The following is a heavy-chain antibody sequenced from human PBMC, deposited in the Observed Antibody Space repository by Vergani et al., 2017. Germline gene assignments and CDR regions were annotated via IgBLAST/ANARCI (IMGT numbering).Heavy chain of an antibody. D-gene: IGHD3-9*01. J-gene: IGHJ4*02. V-gene: IGHV3-23*01. CDR1: GFTFSSYA. CDR2: ISGSGGST. CDR3: ARRAGIFYDIFSGTQYFFDF. Sequence: EVQLLESGGGLVQPGGSLRLSCAASGFTFSSYAMSWVRQAPGKGLEWVSAISGSGGSTYYADSVKGRFTISRDNSKNMLYLQMNSLRAEDTAVYYCARRAGIFYDIFSGTQYFFDFWGQGTLVTVAS.